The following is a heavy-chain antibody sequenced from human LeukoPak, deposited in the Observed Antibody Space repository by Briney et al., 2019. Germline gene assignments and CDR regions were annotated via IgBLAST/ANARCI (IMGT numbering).Heavy chain of an antibody. CDR2: IYYSEST. D-gene: IGHD5-12*01. J-gene: IGHJ6*03. Sequence: ASETLSLTCTVSGGSISSSSYYWGWIRQPPGKGLEWIGSIYYSESTYYNPSLKSRVTISVDTSKNQFSLKLSSVTAADTAVYYCARGAYGSGYSGYVYGREPCYYYYYMDVWGKGTTVTVSS. CDR3: ARGAYGSGYSGYVYGREPCYYYYYMDV. CDR1: GGSISSSSYY. V-gene: IGHV4-39*01.